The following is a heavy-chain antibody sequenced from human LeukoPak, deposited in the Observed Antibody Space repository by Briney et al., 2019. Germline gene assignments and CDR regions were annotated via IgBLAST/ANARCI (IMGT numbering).Heavy chain of an antibody. CDR1: GYSFSNYW. CDR2: IYPGDYET. CDR3: AIPPGYCGNDCSFDH. J-gene: IGHJ4*02. D-gene: IGHD2-21*02. V-gene: IGHV5-51*01. Sequence: HGESLKISCESSGYSFSNYWIGWVRQMPGKGLEWMGIIYPGDYETRYSPSFQGLVTISVDKSISTAYLQWSSLKASDTAMYYCAIPPGYCGNDCSFDHWGQGTLVTVSS.